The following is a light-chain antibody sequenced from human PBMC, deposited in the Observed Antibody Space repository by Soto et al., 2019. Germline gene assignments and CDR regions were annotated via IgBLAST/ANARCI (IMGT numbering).Light chain of an antibody. CDR1: KSLTSTP. V-gene: IGKV3-20*01. Sequence: ELVLTESPGPLSLSPGERVTLSCRASKSLTSTPVAWYPQRLGQAPRLLIFGAYVRATAVPDRFSGSGSGTDFTRTISRLEPEDSEVYFCQQYFGSPWTFGQRTKVDIK. CDR2: GAY. CDR3: QQYFGSPWT. J-gene: IGKJ1*01.